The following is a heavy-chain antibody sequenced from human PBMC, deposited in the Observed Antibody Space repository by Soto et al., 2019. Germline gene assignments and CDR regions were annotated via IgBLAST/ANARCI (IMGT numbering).Heavy chain of an antibody. CDR2: ISVSGGNT. V-gene: IGHV3-23*01. CDR1: GSPLGAIP. J-gene: IGHJ4*02. CDR3: AKDRYGQVADYVDY. D-gene: IGHD6-19*01. Sequence: EVQLLESGGDLAQPGGSRGPPFAALGSPLGAIPWTWVPKAPGKGLEGVSAISVSGGNTYYADSVKGRFTISRDNSRNTLYLEMNSLRAEDTAVYYCAKDRYGQVADYVDYWGLGTLVTVSS.